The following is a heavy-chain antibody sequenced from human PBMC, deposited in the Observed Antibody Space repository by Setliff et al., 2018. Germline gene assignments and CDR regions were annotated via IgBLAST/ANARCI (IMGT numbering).Heavy chain of an antibody. D-gene: IGHD1-1*01. CDR3: ARTGTYRYFDS. V-gene: IGHV4-39*01. CDR2: IHYRGTT. J-gene: IGHJ4*02. CDR1: GDSISSGSHY. Sequence: KTSETLSLTCTVSGDSISSGSHYWGWIRQPPGKGLEWIGRIHYRGTTYSNVSLASRLTISVDTSKNQFSLKLNSVTAADTAVYYCARTGTYRYFDSWGQGTRVTVSS.